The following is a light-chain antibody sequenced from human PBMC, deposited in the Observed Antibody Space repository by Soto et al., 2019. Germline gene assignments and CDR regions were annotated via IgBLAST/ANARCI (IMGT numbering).Light chain of an antibody. Sequence: EIVLTQSPGTLSLSPGERATLSCRDSKSVSIYLAWFQQKPGQAPRLLIYDAVNRATGIPARFRGSGSGTDFTFTISSLEPEDFAVYYFQQRNNWPLTFGGGTKVEIK. CDR1: KSVSIY. CDR2: DAV. V-gene: IGKV3-11*01. J-gene: IGKJ4*01. CDR3: QQRNNWPLT.